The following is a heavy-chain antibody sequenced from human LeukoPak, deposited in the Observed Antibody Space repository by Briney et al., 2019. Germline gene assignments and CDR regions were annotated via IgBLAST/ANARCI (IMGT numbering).Heavy chain of an antibody. Sequence: ASVKVSCKASGGTFSSYAISWVRQAPGQRLEWMGGIIPIFGTANYAQKFQGRVTITADESTSTAYMELSSLRSEDTAVYYCARDRYCSSTSCYYHDAFDIWGQGTMVTVSS. CDR1: GGTFSSYA. CDR3: ARDRYCSSTSCYYHDAFDI. D-gene: IGHD2-2*01. CDR2: IIPIFGTA. J-gene: IGHJ3*02. V-gene: IGHV1-69*01.